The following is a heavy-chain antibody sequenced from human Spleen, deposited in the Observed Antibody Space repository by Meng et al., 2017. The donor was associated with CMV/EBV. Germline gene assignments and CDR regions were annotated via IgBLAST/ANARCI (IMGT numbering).Heavy chain of an antibody. CDR2: IKQDGSEK. CDR3: ARYSSSWSRYFDY. V-gene: IGHV3-7*01. J-gene: IGHJ4*02. D-gene: IGHD6-13*01. Sequence: GESLKISCAASGFTFSSYWMTWVRQAPGKGLEWVAHIKQDGSEKYYVDSVKGRFTISRDNAKNSLYLLMNTLRAEDTAVYYFARYSSSWSRYFDYWGQGTLVSVSS. CDR1: GFTFSSYW.